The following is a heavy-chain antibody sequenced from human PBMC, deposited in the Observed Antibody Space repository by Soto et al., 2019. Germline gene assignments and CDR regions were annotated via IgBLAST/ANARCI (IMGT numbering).Heavy chain of an antibody. V-gene: IGHV3-66*01. D-gene: IGHD6-13*01. Sequence: EVQLVESGGGLVQPGGSLRLSCAASGITVSNNYMSWVRQAPGKGLECVSLIYSNGDTRYADSVKGRFTISRDNSKNTVHLQMNSLRAEDTAVYYCARDPPGIAAAGGGWGQGTTVTVSS. J-gene: IGHJ6*02. CDR2: IYSNGDT. CDR3: ARDPPGIAAAGGG. CDR1: GITVSNNY.